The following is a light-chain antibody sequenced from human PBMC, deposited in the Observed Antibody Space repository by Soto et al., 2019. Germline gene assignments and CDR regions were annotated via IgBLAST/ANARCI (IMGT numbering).Light chain of an antibody. CDR2: QDS. V-gene: IGLV3-1*01. J-gene: IGLJ2*01. CDR3: QAGDSSVV. Sequence: SSELTQPPSVSVSPGQTASITCSGDKLGDKYASWYQQKPGQSPVLVIYQDSKRPSGIPERFSGSNSGNTATLTISGTQAMDEADYYCQAGDSSVVFGGGTKLTVL. CDR1: KLGDKY.